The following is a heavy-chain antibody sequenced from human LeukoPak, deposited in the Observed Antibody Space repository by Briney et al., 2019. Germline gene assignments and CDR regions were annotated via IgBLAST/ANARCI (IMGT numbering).Heavy chain of an antibody. D-gene: IGHD3-10*01. CDR1: GFTVSSNN. Sequence: GGSLRLSCAASGFTVSSNNMSWVRQAPGKGLEWVSVIYSGGSTYYADSVKGRFTISRDNSKNTLYLQMNSLRAEDTAVYYCARDPHYYGSGNWGQGTLVTVSS. CDR3: ARDPHYYGSGN. CDR2: IYSGGST. J-gene: IGHJ4*02. V-gene: IGHV3-53*01.